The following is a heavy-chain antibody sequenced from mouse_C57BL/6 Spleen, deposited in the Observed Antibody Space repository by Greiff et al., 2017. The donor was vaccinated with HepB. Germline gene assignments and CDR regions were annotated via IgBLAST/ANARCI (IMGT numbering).Heavy chain of an antibody. CDR2: IDPEDGDT. Sequence: VQLQQSGAELVRPGASVKLSCTASGFNIKDYYMHWVKQRPEQGLEWIGRIDPEDGDTEYAPKFQGKATMTADTSSNTAYLQLSSLTSEDTAVYYCTFYYGSSYGAMDYWGRGTSVTVSS. D-gene: IGHD1-1*01. CDR1: GFNIKDYY. CDR3: TFYYGSSYGAMDY. J-gene: IGHJ4*01. V-gene: IGHV14-1*01.